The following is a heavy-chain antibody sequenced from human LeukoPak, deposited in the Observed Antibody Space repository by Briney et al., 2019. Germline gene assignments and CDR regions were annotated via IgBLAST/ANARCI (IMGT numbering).Heavy chain of an antibody. Sequence: PSETLSLTCTVSGGSISSSSHYWGWIRQPPGKGLEWIGSIYYSGDTYYNPSLKSRVTISVDTSRTQFSLKLTSVTAADTAVYFCARSVTYSSSWTGGAFDIWGQGTMVTVSS. CDR1: GGSISSSSHY. J-gene: IGHJ3*02. D-gene: IGHD6-13*01. CDR3: ARSVTYSSSWTGGAFDI. V-gene: IGHV4-39*01. CDR2: IYYSGDT.